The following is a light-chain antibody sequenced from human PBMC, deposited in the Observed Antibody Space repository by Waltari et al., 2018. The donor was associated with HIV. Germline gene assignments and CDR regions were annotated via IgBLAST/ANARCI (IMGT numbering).Light chain of an antibody. Sequence: QTVVTQEPSLTVSPGGTVTLTCGSTTGTVTSDHHPYWFQQKPGQAPRTLVYDATDKHSWTPARFSPSFLGGKAALTLTAAQPEDEADYYCLLSYGSVLLFGGGTRLTV. CDR3: LLSYGSVLL. CDR2: DAT. V-gene: IGLV7-46*01. J-gene: IGLJ2*01. CDR1: TGTVTSDHH.